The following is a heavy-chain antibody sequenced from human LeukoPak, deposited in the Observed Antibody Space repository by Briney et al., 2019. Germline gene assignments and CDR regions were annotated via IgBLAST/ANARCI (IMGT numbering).Heavy chain of an antibody. V-gene: IGHV3-74*01. J-gene: IGHJ6*03. D-gene: IGHD3-3*01. CDR3: AAGGGWDPSFGVVTHIDA. CDR1: GFTFSGYW. CDR2: IDNDGHGI. Sequence: PGGSLRLSCAASGFTFSGYWMHWVRQGPEKGLELVSRIDNDGHGIIYADSVKGRFTTSRDNAKNTLYLQMNSLRAEDTAVYYCAAGGGWDPSFGVVTHIDAWGKGTTVAVS.